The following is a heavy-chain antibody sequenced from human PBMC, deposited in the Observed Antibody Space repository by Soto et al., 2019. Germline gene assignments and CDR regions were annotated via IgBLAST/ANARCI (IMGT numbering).Heavy chain of an antibody. D-gene: IGHD4-17*01. CDR3: ARDHYGDYIFDY. V-gene: IGHV3-48*02. CDR1: GFTFSSYS. Sequence: GGSLRLSCAASGFTFSSYSMNWVRQAPGKGLEWVSYISSGTTTIYYADSVKCRFTISRDNAKNSLYLQMNSLRDEDTAVYYCARDHYGDYIFDYWGQGTLVTVSS. CDR2: ISSGTTTI. J-gene: IGHJ4*02.